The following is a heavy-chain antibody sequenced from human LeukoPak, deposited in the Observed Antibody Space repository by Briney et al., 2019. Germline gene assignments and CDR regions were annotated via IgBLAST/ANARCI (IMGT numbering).Heavy chain of an antibody. V-gene: IGHV3-30*02. Sequence: GGSLRLSCTASGFTFGDYAMSWFRQAPGKGLEWVAFIRYDGSNKYYADSVKGRFTISRGNSKNTLYLQMNSLRAEDTAVYYCAKDVGWLQLLGYFDYWGQGTLVTVSS. CDR1: GFTFGDYA. CDR3: AKDVGWLQLLGYFDY. J-gene: IGHJ4*02. D-gene: IGHD5-24*01. CDR2: IRYDGSNK.